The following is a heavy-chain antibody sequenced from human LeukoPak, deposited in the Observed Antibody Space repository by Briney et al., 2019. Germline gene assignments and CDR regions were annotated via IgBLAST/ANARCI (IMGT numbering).Heavy chain of an antibody. V-gene: IGHV3-48*03. J-gene: IGHJ3*02. CDR3: AKVFRSSGYYSESRGAFDI. Sequence: GGSLRLSCAASGFTFSSYEMNWVRQAPGKGLEWVSYISSSGSTTYYADSVKGRFTISRDNSKNTLYLQMNSLRAEDTAVYYCAKVFRSSGYYSESRGAFDIWGQGTMVTVSS. CDR2: ISSSGSTT. D-gene: IGHD3-22*01. CDR1: GFTFSSYE.